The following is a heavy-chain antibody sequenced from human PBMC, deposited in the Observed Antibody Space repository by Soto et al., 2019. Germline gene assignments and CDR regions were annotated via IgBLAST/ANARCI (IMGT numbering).Heavy chain of an antibody. J-gene: IGHJ5*02. CDR2: INHSGST. CDR3: ARVFTVTTHWFDP. Sequence: SETLSLTCAVYGGSFIGYYCSFIRHPPGKGLEWIGEINHSGSTNYNPSLKSRVTISVDTSKNQFSLKLSSVTAADTAVYYCARVFTVTTHWFDPWGQGTLVTVSS. CDR1: GGSFIGYY. V-gene: IGHV4-34*01. D-gene: IGHD4-17*01.